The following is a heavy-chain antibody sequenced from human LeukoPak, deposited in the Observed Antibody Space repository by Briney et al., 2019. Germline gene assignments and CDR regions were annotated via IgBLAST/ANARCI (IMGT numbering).Heavy chain of an antibody. CDR2: INPNSGGT. V-gene: IGHV1-2*02. CDR1: GYTFTGYH. CDR3: AKGRVVAGTKSLMYHWLDP. J-gene: IGHJ5*02. Sequence: ASVKVSCKTSGYTFTGYHLHWVRPAPGQGLEWMGWINPNSGGTKYAQKFQGRVTMTRDTSINTVYVGLSRLSSDDTAVYYCAKGRVVAGTKSLMYHWLDPWGQGTLVTVS. D-gene: IGHD6-19*01.